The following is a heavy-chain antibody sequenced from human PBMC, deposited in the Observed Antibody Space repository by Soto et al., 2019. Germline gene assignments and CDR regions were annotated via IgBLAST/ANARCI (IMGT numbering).Heavy chain of an antibody. D-gene: IGHD3-10*01. CDR2: LFNSGST. V-gene: IGHV4-30-4*01. J-gene: IGHJ4*02. CDR3: ARDGQGYGSGSFFFY. CDR1: GGSISSGDYY. Sequence: QVQLQESGPGLVRPSQTLSLTCTVSGGSISSGDYYWSWIRQPPGKGLEWIGYLFNSGSTYYNPSLKSRVTISVNTSKIQCSVKLSSVTAADTAVYYCARDGQGYGSGSFFFYWGQGTLVTVSS.